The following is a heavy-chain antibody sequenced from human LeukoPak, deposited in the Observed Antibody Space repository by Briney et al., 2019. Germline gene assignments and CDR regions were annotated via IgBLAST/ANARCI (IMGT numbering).Heavy chain of an antibody. D-gene: IGHD3-9*01. J-gene: IGHJ4*02. CDR1: GGTFSSYA. CDR2: IIPILGIA. CDR3: ARDILTGYGPFDY. V-gene: IGHV1-69*04. Sequence: GASVKVSCKASGGTFSSYAISRVRQAPGQGLEWMGRIIPILGIANYAQKFQGRVTITADKSTSTAYMELSSLRSEDTAVYYCARDILTGYGPFDYWGQGTLVTVSS.